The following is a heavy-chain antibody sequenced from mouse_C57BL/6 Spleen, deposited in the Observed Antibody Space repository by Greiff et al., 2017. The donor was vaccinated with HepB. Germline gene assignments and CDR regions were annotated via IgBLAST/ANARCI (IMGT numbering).Heavy chain of an antibody. CDR2: IDPEDGET. CDR3: AYYYGSSYWYCDV. CDR1: GFNIKDYY. V-gene: IGHV14-2*01. Sequence: EVQLQQSGAELVKPGASVKLSCTASGFNIKDYYMHWVKQRTEQGLEWIGRIDPEDGETKYAPKFQGKATITADPSSNTAYVQLSSLTSEDTAVYYCAYYYGSSYWYCDVWGTGTTVTVSS. J-gene: IGHJ1*03. D-gene: IGHD1-1*01.